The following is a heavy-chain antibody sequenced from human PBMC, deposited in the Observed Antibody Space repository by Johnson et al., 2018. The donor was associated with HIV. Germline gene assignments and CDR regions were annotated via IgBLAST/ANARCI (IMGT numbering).Heavy chain of an antibody. V-gene: IGHV3-30*03. CDR2: ISYGGSNK. CDR1: GFTISSYG. D-gene: IGHD2-8*01. CDR3: ARLGLTDTFNI. J-gene: IGHJ3*02. Sequence: QVQLVESGGGVVQPGRSLRLSCAASGFTISSYGMHWVRQAPGKGLEWVAVISYGGSNKYYADSVKGRFTISRDNSKNTLYLQMNSLRAEDTAVYYCARLGLTDTFNIWGQGTMVTVSS.